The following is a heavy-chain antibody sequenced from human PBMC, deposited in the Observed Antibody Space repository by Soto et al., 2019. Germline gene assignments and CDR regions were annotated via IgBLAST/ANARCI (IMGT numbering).Heavy chain of an antibody. CDR2: IYYSGST. D-gene: IGHD4-17*01. CDR3: ARDRSYGEYFQH. J-gene: IGHJ1*01. V-gene: IGHV4-59*01. Sequence: SETLSLTCTVSGGSISSYYWSWIRQPPGKGLEWIGYIYYSGSTNYNPSLKSRVTISVDTSKNQFSLKLSSVTAADTAVYYCARDRSYGEYFQHWGQGTLVTVSS. CDR1: GGSISSYY.